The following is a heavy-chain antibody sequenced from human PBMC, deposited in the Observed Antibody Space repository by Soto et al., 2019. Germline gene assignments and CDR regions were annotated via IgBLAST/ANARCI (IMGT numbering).Heavy chain of an antibody. J-gene: IGHJ4*02. CDR3: ARGSHSKTRIDY. Sequence: QVQLQQWGAGLLKPSETLSLTCAVYGGSFSGYYWSWIRQPPGKGLEWIGEINNSGSTNYNPSLKSRVTISVDTSKNQFSLKLSSVTAADTAVYYCARGSHSKTRIDYWGQGTLVTVSS. V-gene: IGHV4-34*01. CDR1: GGSFSGYY. CDR2: INNSGST.